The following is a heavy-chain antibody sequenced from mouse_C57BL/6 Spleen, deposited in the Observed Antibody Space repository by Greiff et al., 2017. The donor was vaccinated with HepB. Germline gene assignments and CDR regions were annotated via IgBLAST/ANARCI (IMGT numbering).Heavy chain of an antibody. J-gene: IGHJ3*01. CDR3: AKNDYDGSSWFAY. CDR2: IWSGGST. Sequence: QVQLKESGPGLVQPSQSLSITCTVSGFSLTSYGVHWVRQPPGKGLEWLGVIWSGGSTDYNAAFISRLSISKDNSKSQVFFKMNSLQADDTAIYYCAKNDYDGSSWFAYWGQGTLVTVSA. D-gene: IGHD1-1*01. V-gene: IGHV2-4*01. CDR1: GFSLTSYG.